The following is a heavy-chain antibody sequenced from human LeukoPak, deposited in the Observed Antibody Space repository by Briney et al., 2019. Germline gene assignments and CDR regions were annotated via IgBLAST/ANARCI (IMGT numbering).Heavy chain of an antibody. Sequence: GGSLRLSCAASGFTFSSYEMNWVRQAPGKGLEWVSYISSSGSTIYYADSVKGRFTISRDNAKNSLYLQMNSLRAEATDLYYCARDRGRNSFDYWGQGTLVSVSS. V-gene: IGHV3-48*03. J-gene: IGHJ4*02. CDR3: ARDRGRNSFDY. CDR2: ISSSGSTI. D-gene: IGHD1-14*01. CDR1: GFTFSSYE.